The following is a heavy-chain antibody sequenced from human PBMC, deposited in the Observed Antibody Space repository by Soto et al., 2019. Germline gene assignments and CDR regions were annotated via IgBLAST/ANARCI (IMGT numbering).Heavy chain of an antibody. V-gene: IGHV4-59*02. CDR1: GGSVSNYY. CDR3: ARDHVVETNYGFFDD. J-gene: IGHJ4*02. Sequence: SETLSLTCTVSGGSVSNYYWSWIRQPPGKGLEWIGYMYHSGSSNYNPSLKRRVTISVDTSKNQVSLEVTSVIAADTAVYYCARDHVVETNYGFFDDWGQGILVTVSS. CDR2: MYHSGSS. D-gene: IGHD2-15*01.